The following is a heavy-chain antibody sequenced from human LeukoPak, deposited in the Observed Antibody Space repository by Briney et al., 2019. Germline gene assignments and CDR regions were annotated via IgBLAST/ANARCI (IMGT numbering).Heavy chain of an antibody. CDR1: GFTFSNYG. CDR2: MIGSGSST. J-gene: IGHJ4*02. D-gene: IGHD3-22*01. CDR3: ARWYYYETSGLYYGSFDN. V-gene: IGHV3-23*01. Sequence: PGGSLRLSCTASGFTFSNYGMSWVRQAPGKGLQWASVMIGSGSSTYYADSVKGRFTISRDNSRNTLYLQMSSLRAEDTAVYYCARWYYYETSGLYYGSFDNWGQGALVTVSS.